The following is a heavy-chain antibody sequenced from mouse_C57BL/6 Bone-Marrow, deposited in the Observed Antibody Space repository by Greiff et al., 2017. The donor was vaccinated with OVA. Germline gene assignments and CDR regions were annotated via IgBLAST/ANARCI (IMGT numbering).Heavy chain of an antibody. CDR3: ARDLGGYGWYFDV. D-gene: IGHD2-2*01. CDR1: GFTFSDYY. Sequence: EVNLVESEGGLVQPGSSMKLSCTASGFTFSDYYMAWVRQVPEKGLEWVANINYDGSSTYYLDSLKSRFIISRDNAKNILYLQMSSLKSEDTATYYCARDLGGYGWYFDVWGTGTTVTVSS. CDR2: INYDGSST. V-gene: IGHV5-16*01. J-gene: IGHJ1*03.